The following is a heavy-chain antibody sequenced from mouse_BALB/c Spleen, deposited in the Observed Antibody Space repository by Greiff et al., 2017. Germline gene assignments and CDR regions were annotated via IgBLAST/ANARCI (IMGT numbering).Heavy chain of an antibody. CDR1: GYSFTGYY. CDR3: ARSYYDYDVGGYAMDY. J-gene: IGHJ4*01. Sequence: EVQLQQSGPELVKPGASVKISCKASGYSFTGYYMHWVKQSHVKSLEWIGRINPYNGATSYNQNFKDKASLTVDKSSSTAYMELHSLTSEDSAVYYCARSYYDYDVGGYAMDYWGQGTSVTVSS. D-gene: IGHD2-4*01. V-gene: IGHV1-31*01. CDR2: INPYNGAT.